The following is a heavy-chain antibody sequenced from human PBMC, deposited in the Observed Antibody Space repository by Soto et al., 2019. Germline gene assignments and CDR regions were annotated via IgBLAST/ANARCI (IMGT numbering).Heavy chain of an antibody. Sequence: PGESLKISCKGSGSSFSSRWISWVRQMPGKGLEWMGRLDPRGSYTSYSPSFQGHVTISLDKSINTVYLRRSSLKASDSAKYYCAGDGGWRIAITGYNGMDVWGQGTTVTVSS. CDR1: GSSFSSRW. CDR3: AGDGGWRIAITGYNGMDV. J-gene: IGHJ6*02. V-gene: IGHV5-10-1*01. CDR2: LDPRGSYT. D-gene: IGHD3-9*01.